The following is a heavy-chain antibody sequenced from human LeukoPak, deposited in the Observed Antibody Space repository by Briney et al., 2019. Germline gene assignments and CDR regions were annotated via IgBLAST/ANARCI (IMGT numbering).Heavy chain of an antibody. CDR1: GYSFTSYW. J-gene: IGHJ6*02. Sequence: KVSCKASGYSFTSYWIGWVRQMPGKGLEWMGIIYPGDSDTRYSPSFQGQVTISADKSISTAYLQWSSLKASDTAMYYCARLPWYYDFWSGYYTVSYYYYGMDVWGQGTTVTVSS. CDR3: ARLPWYYDFWSGYYTVSYYYYGMDV. CDR2: IYPGDSDT. V-gene: IGHV5-51*01. D-gene: IGHD3-3*01.